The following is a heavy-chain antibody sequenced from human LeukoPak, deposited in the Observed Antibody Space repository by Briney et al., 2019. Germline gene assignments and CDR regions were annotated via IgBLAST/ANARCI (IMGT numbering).Heavy chain of an antibody. D-gene: IGHD2-21*02. Sequence: ASVKVSCKASGYTFSSYYIHWVRQAPGQGLDWMGIIHPSGDDTTYAQKFQGRVTMTSDTSTSTVYMELSSLRSEDTAVYYCARLLGDHFDYWGQGTLVTVSS. J-gene: IGHJ4*02. CDR3: ARLLGDHFDY. CDR2: IHPSGDDT. V-gene: IGHV1-46*01. CDR1: GYTFSSYY.